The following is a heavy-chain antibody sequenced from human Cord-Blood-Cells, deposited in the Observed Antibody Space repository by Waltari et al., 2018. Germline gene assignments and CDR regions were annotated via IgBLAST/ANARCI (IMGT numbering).Heavy chain of an antibody. CDR2: FDPEDGET. Sequence: VQLVQSGAEVKKPGASVKVSCKVSGYTLTDLSMHWVRQAPGKGLEWMGGFDPEDGETIYAQKFQGRVTMTEDTSTDTAYMELSSLRSEDTAVYYCATDAYGSGSYYDAFDIWGQGTMVTVSS. J-gene: IGHJ3*02. CDR1: GYTLTDLS. D-gene: IGHD3-10*01. V-gene: IGHV1-24*01. CDR3: ATDAYGSGSYYDAFDI.